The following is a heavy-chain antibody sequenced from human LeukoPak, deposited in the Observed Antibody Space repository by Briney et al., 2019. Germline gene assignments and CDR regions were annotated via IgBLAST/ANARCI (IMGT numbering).Heavy chain of an antibody. CDR1: GYTLTELS. D-gene: IGHD3-3*01. Sequence: ASVKVSCKVSGYTLTELSMHWVRQAPGKGLEWMGGFDPEDGETIYAQKFQGRVTITADESTSTAYMELSSLRSEDTAVYYCARGFGLRFLEWLPVDPWGQGTLVTVPS. CDR2: FDPEDGET. CDR3: ARGFGLRFLEWLPVDP. V-gene: IGHV1-24*01. J-gene: IGHJ5*02.